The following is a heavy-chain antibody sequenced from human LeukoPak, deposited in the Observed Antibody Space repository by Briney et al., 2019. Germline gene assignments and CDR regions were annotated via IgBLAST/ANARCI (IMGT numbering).Heavy chain of an antibody. Sequence: PGGSLRLSCAASGFTFSDFYMSWIRQGPGKGLEWVAYISSSGSLKYYADSVKGRFTISRDNAKNSLDLHMNSLRAEDTAVYYCARGGGYSYGSFDYWGQGTLVTVSS. CDR2: ISSSGSLK. J-gene: IGHJ4*02. CDR1: GFTFSDFY. CDR3: ARGGGYSYGSFDY. D-gene: IGHD5-18*01. V-gene: IGHV3-11*04.